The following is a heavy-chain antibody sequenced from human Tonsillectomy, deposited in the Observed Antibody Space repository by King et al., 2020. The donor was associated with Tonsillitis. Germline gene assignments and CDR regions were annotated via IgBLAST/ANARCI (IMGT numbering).Heavy chain of an antibody. J-gene: IGHJ6*03. D-gene: IGHD3-10*01. CDR2: ISVNSGTR. Sequence: QLVQSGGGLVQPGRSLRLSCAATGFDLDDYAMHCVRQVPGKCLEWISGISVNSGTRAYADSLKGRFTMSRDNAKNSLYLQMNSLRPEDTALYYCAKDRDSGIRAYYMDVWGKGTTVTVSS. V-gene: IGHV3-9*01. CDR3: AKDRDSGIRAYYMDV. CDR1: GFDLDDYA.